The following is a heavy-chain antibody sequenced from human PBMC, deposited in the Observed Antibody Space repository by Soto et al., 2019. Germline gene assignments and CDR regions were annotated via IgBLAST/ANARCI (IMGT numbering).Heavy chain of an antibody. CDR3: ARWGRTGGLDV. CDR2: TSYDGSDK. V-gene: IGHV3-30*19. J-gene: IGHJ1*01. CDR1: GFTFRSYV. D-gene: IGHD3-16*01. Sequence: QVQLVESGGGVVQPGTSLRVSCVGSGFTFRSYVIHWVRQPPGKGLEWVALTSYDGSDKYYGDSVRGRFTISRDNSRNTVGLQRDSLSLEDTALYYCARWGRTGGLDVWGQGTLVSVSS.